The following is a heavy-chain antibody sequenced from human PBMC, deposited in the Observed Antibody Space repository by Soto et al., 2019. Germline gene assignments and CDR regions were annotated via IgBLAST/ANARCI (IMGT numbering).Heavy chain of an antibody. CDR1: GGPFSRHA. J-gene: IGHJ4*02. D-gene: IGHD3-22*01. CDR3: ARGWGYDSNDYYYAY. Sequence: QVQLVQSGAAVRKPWSSVKFSCKASGGPFSRHAISWVRQAPGQGLEWMGGIIPIFGTANHAQKFQGRVTIIADESTSTVYMELSRLRSEDTAMYYCARGWGYDSNDYYYAYWGQGTLVIVSS. CDR2: IIPIFGTA. V-gene: IGHV1-69*01.